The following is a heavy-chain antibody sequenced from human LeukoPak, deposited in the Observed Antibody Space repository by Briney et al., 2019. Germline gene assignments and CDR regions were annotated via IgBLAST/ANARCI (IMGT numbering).Heavy chain of an antibody. J-gene: IGHJ5*02. CDR3: ARPPGIAAAWFDP. Sequence: PSETLSLTCTVSGGSLSSSSYNWGWLRQPPGKGLEWIGSFDNSGSTYYNPSLKSRVTISVDTSKDQFSLKLTSVTAADTAVYYCARPPGIAAAWFDPWGQGTLVTVSS. CDR2: FDNSGST. CDR1: GGSLSSSSYN. D-gene: IGHD6-13*01. V-gene: IGHV4-39*01.